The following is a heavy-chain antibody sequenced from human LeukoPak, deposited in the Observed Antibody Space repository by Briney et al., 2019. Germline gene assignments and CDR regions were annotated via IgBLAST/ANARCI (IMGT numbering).Heavy chain of an antibody. D-gene: IGHD7-27*01. CDR3: ARDRNWGGGYFDY. Sequence: GASVKVSCKASGGTFSSYAISWVRQAPGQGLEWMGGIIPIFGTANYAQKFQGRVTITADESTSTAYMELSSLRSEDTAVYYCARDRNWGGGYFDYWGQGTLVTVSS. V-gene: IGHV1-69*13. CDR1: GGTFSSYA. CDR2: IIPIFGTA. J-gene: IGHJ4*02.